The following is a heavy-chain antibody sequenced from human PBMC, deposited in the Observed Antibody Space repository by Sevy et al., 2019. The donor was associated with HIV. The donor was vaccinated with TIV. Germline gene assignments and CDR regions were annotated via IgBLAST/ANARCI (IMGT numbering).Heavy chain of an antibody. Sequence: QLGGPLRLSCAASGFTFSKYSMSWVRQPPGKGLEWVSTLSFGCGEINYADSVKGRFTISRDNSKSSVYLQMNNLRPEDTAVYYCAREGCTKPHGYWGQGTLVTVSS. CDR3: AREGCTKPHGY. J-gene: IGHJ4*02. V-gene: IGHV3-23*01. D-gene: IGHD2-8*01. CDR2: LSFGCGEI. CDR1: GFTFSKYS.